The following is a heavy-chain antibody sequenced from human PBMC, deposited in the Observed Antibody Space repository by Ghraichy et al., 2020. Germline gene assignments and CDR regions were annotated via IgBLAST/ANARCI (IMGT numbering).Heavy chain of an antibody. V-gene: IGHV3-48*02. CDR3: SRDSESTGGNLIFHY. CDR2: IRTSSDI. D-gene: IGHD4-23*01. Sequence: GGSLRLSCAASGFTFGNFALNWVRQAPGKGLEGISYIRTSSDIYYADSVKGRFTISRDNAKNSLYLQMNSLRDEDTALYYCSRDSESTGGNLIFHYWGQGTLVTVSS. J-gene: IGHJ4*02. CDR1: GFTFGNFA.